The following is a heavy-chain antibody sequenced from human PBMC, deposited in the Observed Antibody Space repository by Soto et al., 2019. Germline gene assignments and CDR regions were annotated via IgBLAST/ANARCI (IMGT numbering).Heavy chain of an antibody. J-gene: IGHJ3*02. CDR1: GFSFNDYA. CDR2: INDDGDST. V-gene: IGHV3-23*01. Sequence: EVQLLESGGGVVQLGGSLRLSCAASGFSFNDYAMTWVRQAPGKGLEWVSAINDDGDSTYYADSVKGRFTISRDNSKNTVFLEMNSLRAEDTAAYHCAKVVVMRAVNDALDIWGQGTMVTVSS. D-gene: IGHD3-22*01. CDR3: AKVVVMRAVNDALDI.